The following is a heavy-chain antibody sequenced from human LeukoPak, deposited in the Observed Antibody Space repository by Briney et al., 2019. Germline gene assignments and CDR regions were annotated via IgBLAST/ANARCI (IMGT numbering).Heavy chain of an antibody. Sequence: RGESLKISCKGSGYSFTSYRIAWVRQMPGKGLEWMGIIYPGDSDTRYSPSFQGQVTISADKSINTAYLQWSSLKASDTAMYYCASRNLDAFDIWGQGTMVTVSS. J-gene: IGHJ3*02. CDR1: GYSFTSYR. V-gene: IGHV5-51*01. CDR3: ASRNLDAFDI. CDR2: IYPGDSDT.